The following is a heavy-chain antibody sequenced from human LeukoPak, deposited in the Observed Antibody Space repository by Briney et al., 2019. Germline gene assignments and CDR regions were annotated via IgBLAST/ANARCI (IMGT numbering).Heavy chain of an antibody. J-gene: IGHJ5*02. CDR2: INPNSGDT. V-gene: IGHV1-2*02. CDR3: AKDRGGLAAGAVNP. Sequence: ASVKVSCKASGYTFTAYYLHWVRQTPGQRLEWTGWINPNSGDTNYAQKFQGRVTLTRDTSILTAYMDLSRLTSDDTAVYFCAKDRGGLAAGAVNPWGQGTLVTVSS. D-gene: IGHD1-26*01. CDR1: GYTFTAYY.